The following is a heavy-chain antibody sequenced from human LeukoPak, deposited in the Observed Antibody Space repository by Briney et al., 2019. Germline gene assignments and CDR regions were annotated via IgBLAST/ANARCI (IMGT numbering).Heavy chain of an antibody. CDR3: AVSSSWYQNGVNWFDP. V-gene: IGHV4-59*01. Sequence: SETLSLTCTVSGGSISRYYWSWIRQPPGKGLEWIGYIYYSGSTNYHPSLKSRVTISVDTSKNQFSLKLSSVTAADTAVYYCAVSSSWYQNGVNWFDPWGQGTLVTVSS. CDR1: GGSISRYY. J-gene: IGHJ5*02. CDR2: IYYSGST. D-gene: IGHD6-13*01.